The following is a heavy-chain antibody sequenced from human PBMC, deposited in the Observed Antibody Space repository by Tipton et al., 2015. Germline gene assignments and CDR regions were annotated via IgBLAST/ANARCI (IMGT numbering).Heavy chain of an antibody. CDR2: ISSTSTYI. V-gene: IGHV3-21*01. CDR1: GFTFSSYT. CDR3: ARFFEQLVDY. Sequence: GSLRLSCAASGFTFSSYTMKWVRQAPGKGLEWVSSISSTSTYIYYADSVKGRFTISRDNAKNSLYLYMNSLRAEDTAVYYCARFFEQLVDYWGQGTLVTVSS. J-gene: IGHJ4*02. D-gene: IGHD6-6*01.